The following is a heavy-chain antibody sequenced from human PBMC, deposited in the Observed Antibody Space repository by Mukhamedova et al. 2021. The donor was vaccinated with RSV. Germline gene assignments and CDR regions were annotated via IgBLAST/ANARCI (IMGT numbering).Heavy chain of an antibody. CDR3: AMNYYDSSGYPYAFDF. D-gene: IGHD3-22*01. J-gene: IGHJ3*01. Sequence: GIIYPGDSDTRYSPSFQGQVTISADKSISTAYLQWSSLKASDTAMYYCAMNYYDSSGYPYAFDFWGQGTMVTVSS. CDR2: IYPGDSDT. V-gene: IGHV5-51*01.